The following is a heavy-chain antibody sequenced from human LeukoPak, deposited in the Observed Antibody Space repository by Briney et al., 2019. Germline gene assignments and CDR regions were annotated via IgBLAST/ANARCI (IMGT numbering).Heavy chain of an antibody. CDR2: ITPNSGGT. D-gene: IGHD2-15*01. J-gene: IGHJ5*02. V-gene: IGHV1-2*02. CDR3: ARRGYCSGGSCYSNWFDP. Sequence: ASVKVSCKASGYTFTAYYVHWVRQAPGQGLEWMGWITPNSGGTKYAQKFQGRVTMTRDTSISTAYMELSGLRSDDTAVYYCARRGYCSGGSCYSNWFDPWGQGTLVTVSS. CDR1: GYTFTAYY.